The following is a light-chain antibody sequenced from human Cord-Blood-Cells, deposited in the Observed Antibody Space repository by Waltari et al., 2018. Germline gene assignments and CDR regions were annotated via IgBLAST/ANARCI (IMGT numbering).Light chain of an antibody. CDR3: SSYTSSSTLV. CDR2: DVS. V-gene: IGLV2-14*03. CDR1: SSDVGGSNS. J-gene: IGLJ3*02. Sequence: QSALTQPASVSGSPGQSITISCTGTSSDVGGSNSVSWYQQHPGKAPKPMIYDVSNRPSGVSNRFSGSKSGNTASLTISGLQAEDEADYYCSSYTSSSTLVFGGGTKLTVL.